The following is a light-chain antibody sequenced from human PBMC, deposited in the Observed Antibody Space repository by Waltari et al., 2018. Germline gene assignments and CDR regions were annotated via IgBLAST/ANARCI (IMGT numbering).Light chain of an antibody. J-gene: IGLJ2*01. CDR3: CSYAGSYVV. CDR2: DVS. CDR1: SSDVGGYTY. Sequence: QSALTQPRSVSGSPGQSVTISCTGTSSDVGGYTYVSWYQQHPGKAPKRMSYDVSKRPSGVPDRFSGTKSGNTASLTIAGLQAEDEADYYCCSYAGSYVVFGGGTKLTVL. V-gene: IGLV2-11*01.